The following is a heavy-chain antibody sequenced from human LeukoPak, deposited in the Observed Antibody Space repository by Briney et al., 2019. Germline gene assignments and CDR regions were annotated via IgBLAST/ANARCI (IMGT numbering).Heavy chain of an antibody. J-gene: IGHJ4*02. CDR2: INSSGGGT. V-gene: IGHV1-46*01. Sequence: RASVKVSCKASGYTFTRYYMHWVRQAPGQGLEWMGIINSSGGGTSYAQKLQGRVAMTRDMSTSTVYMELSSLRSEDTAVYYCARALAAAAGRRAGMMGDWGQGTLVTVSS. CDR3: ARALAAAAGRRAGMMGD. D-gene: IGHD6-13*01. CDR1: GYTFTRYY.